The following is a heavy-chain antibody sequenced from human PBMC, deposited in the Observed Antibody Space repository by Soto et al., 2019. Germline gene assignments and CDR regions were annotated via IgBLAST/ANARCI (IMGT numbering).Heavy chain of an antibody. D-gene: IGHD3-10*01. CDR1: GYTFTAYY. CDR3: GRGDRGFEDDF. CDR2: ISSSGGRT. J-gene: IGHJ4*02. V-gene: IGHV1-46*01. Sequence: GASVKVSCKASGYTFTAYYIHWVRQAPGHGLEWMGRISSSGGRTNYAQKFQDRVTVTRDTSTSTAYMELRSLRSDDTAVYYCGRGDRGFEDDFWGQGTLVTGSS.